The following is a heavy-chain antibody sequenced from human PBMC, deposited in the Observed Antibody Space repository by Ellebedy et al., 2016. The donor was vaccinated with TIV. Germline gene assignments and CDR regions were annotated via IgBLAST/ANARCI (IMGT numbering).Heavy chain of an antibody. CDR3: AKDREVMPPHRGSLDV. CDR2: ISGTGLST. J-gene: IGHJ6*02. Sequence: PGGSLRLSCAASGFTFSRYGLMWVRQAPGKGLEWVSDISGTGLSTYYADSAKGRFTISRDNSKKTLYLQMNSLRVEDTAVYYCAKDREVMPPHRGSLDVWGQGTTVTVSS. V-gene: IGHV3-23*01. D-gene: IGHD3-10*01. CDR1: GFTFSRYG.